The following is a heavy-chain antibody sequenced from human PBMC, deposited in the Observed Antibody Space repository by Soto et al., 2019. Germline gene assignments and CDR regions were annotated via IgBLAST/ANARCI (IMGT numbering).Heavy chain of an antibody. V-gene: IGHV1-69*13. D-gene: IGHD2-2*02. CDR1: GGTFGSYA. CDR2: IIPIFGTA. Sequence: SVKVSCKASGGTFGSYAISWVRQAPGQGLEWMGGIIPIFGTANYAQKFQGRVTITADESTSTAYMELSSLRSEDTAVYYCARGLGYCSSTSCYIWEQYYYYGMDVWGQGTTVTVSS. J-gene: IGHJ6*02. CDR3: ARGLGYCSSTSCYIWEQYYYYGMDV.